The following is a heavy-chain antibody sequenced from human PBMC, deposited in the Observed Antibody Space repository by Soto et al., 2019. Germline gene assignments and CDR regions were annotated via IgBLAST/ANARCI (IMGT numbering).Heavy chain of an antibody. CDR1: GYSFTSLH. D-gene: IGHD6-19*01. Sequence: ASVKVSCKASGYSFTSLHFNWVRQATGQGLEWIGWMNPHSGDTGFAQRFQGRVTMIRNTSINATYMEIKRLRPQDTAVHYWARRSPGAVEHWGQGTQVTVSS. CDR3: ARRSPGAVEH. CDR2: MNPHSGDT. V-gene: IGHV1-8*01. J-gene: IGHJ1*01.